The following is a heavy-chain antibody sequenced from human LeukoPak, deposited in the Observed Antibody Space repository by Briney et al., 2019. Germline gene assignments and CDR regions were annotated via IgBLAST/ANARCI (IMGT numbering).Heavy chain of an antibody. V-gene: IGHV1-2*02. D-gene: IGHD3-9*01. J-gene: IGHJ5*02. Sequence: ASVKVSCKASGYTFNSYYMHWVRQAPGQGLEWMGWINPNSGVTNYAQKFQGRVIMTRDTSISTVYMDLSSLRSDDTALYYCARGGGFYNDYFDPWGQGTLVTVSS. CDR2: INPNSGVT. CDR1: GYTFNSYY. CDR3: ARGGGFYNDYFDP.